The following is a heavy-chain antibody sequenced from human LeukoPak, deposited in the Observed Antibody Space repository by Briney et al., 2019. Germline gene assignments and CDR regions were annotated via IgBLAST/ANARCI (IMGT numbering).Heavy chain of an antibody. V-gene: IGHV1-2*04. J-gene: IGHJ4*02. CDR1: GYTFTGYY. D-gene: IGHD3-22*01. Sequence: GASVKVSCKASGYTFTGYYMHWVRQAPGQGLEWMGWINPNSCGTNYAQKFQGWVTMTRDKSISTAYMELSRLRSDDTAVYYCARGVPYYYNSSGYYGGGYFDYWGQGTLVTVSS. CDR2: INPNSCGT. CDR3: ARGVPYYYNSSGYYGGGYFDY.